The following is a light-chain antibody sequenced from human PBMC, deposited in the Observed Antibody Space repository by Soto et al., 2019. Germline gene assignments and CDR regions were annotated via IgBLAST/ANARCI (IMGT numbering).Light chain of an antibody. CDR1: SSDIGRYNY. CDR2: DVS. V-gene: IGLV2-14*03. J-gene: IGLJ2*01. Sequence: QSVLTQPASVSGSPGQSITISCTGTSSDIGRYNYVSWYQHSPGKAPKLIIYDVSDRPSGVSNRFSGSKSGTMASLTISGLQAEDEADYYCGSYTSSDTMIFGGGTKLTVL. CDR3: GSYTSSDTMI.